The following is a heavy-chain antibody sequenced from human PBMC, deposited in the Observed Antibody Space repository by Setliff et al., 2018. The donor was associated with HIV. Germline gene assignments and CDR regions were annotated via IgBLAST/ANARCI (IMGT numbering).Heavy chain of an antibody. CDR1: GGSFSGYY. CDR2: INHSGST. Sequence: PSETLSLTCAVYGGSFSGYYWSWIRQPPGRGLEWIGEINHSGSTNYNMSLWSRVTISLDASRNQFSLELISVTAVDTAVYYCAGGPGTTSIDYWAQGTLVTVSS. J-gene: IGHJ4*02. D-gene: IGHD1-26*01. V-gene: IGHV4-34*01. CDR3: AGGPGTTSIDY.